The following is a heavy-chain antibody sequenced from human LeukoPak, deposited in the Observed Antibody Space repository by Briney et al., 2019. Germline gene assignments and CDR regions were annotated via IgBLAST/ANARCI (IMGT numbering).Heavy chain of an antibody. Sequence: SETLSLTCTVSGGSISSSSYSWGWIRQPPGKGLEWIGSIYYSGSTYYTPSLKSRVTISVDTSKNQFSLKLSSVTAADTAVYYCARQRTTVPDYWGQGTLVTVYS. CDR3: ARQRTTVPDY. CDR1: GGSISSSSYS. J-gene: IGHJ4*02. CDR2: IYYSGST. D-gene: IGHD4-4*01. V-gene: IGHV4-39*01.